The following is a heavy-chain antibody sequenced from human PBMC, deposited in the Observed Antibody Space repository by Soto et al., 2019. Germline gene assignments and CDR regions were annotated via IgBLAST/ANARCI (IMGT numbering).Heavy chain of an antibody. CDR3: AKDRRDGDFMHILVVDF. D-gene: IGHD2-15*01. V-gene: IGHV3-30*18. Sequence: QVRLVESGGGVVQPGGSLRLSCATSGFRLSSYAMHWVRQAPGKGVEWVALMSYDESKKYYADSVKGRFTISRDTSKNTLVLEMNNLRVEDTAVYYCAKDRRDGDFMHILVVDFWGQGALVTVSS. CDR2: MSYDESKK. CDR1: GFRLSSYA. J-gene: IGHJ4*02.